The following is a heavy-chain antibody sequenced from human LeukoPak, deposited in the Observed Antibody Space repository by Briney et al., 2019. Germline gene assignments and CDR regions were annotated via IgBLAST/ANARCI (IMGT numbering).Heavy chain of an antibody. CDR2: ISGSGGST. J-gene: IGHJ4*02. D-gene: IGHD3-22*01. CDR3: AKDRAYYYDSRVESLFDY. V-gene: IGHV3-23*01. Sequence: PGGSLRLSCAASGFTFSSYAMSWVRQAQGKGLEWVSAISGSGGSTYYADSVKGRFTISRDNSKNTLYLQMNSLRAEDTAVYYCAKDRAYYYDSRVESLFDYWGQGTLVTVSS. CDR1: GFTFSSYA.